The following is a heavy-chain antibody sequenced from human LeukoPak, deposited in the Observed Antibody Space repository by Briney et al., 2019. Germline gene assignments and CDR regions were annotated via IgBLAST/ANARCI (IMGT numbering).Heavy chain of an antibody. V-gene: IGHV4-59*12. D-gene: IGHD2-2*01. CDR1: GGSISSYY. Sequence: SETLSLTCTVSGGSISSYYWSWIRQPPGKGLEWIGYIYYSGSTNYNPSLKSRVTISVDRSKNQFSLKLSSGTAADTAVYYCARCSVGEYQLQGSFDYWGRGTLVTVSS. CDR3: ARCSVGEYQLQGSFDY. CDR2: IYYSGST. J-gene: IGHJ4*02.